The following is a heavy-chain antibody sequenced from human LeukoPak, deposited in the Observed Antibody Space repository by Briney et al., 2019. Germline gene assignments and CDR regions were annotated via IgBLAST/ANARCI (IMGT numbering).Heavy chain of an antibody. CDR3: ARGHISGPTTGTGVFDY. J-gene: IGHJ4*02. V-gene: IGHV1-69*16. CDR2: VSPHLVTA. D-gene: IGHD1-1*01. CDR1: GGTFSSYS. Sequence: SVKVSCKASGGTFSSYSITWVRQAPGQGLEWMGGVSPHLVTAEYAQKLLGQVTSTTVGSPVKAYMELTGLRSEDTAVYSCARGHISGPTTGTGVFDYWGQGTLVTVSS.